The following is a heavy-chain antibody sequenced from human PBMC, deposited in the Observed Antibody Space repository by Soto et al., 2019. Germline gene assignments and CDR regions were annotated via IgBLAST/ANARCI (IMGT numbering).Heavy chain of an antibody. CDR2: LYAGGST. CDR3: ARTAEGDTPRTHWYFDL. J-gene: IGHJ2*01. Sequence: LXLFCAASVFPINFTYLRWVRQAPGKGLEWLSVLYAGGSTYYIDSVKGRFRISRDNAKNTLYLQMDNLRADDTAMYFCARTAEGDTPRTHWYFDLWGRGTPVTVSS. D-gene: IGHD6-25*01. V-gene: IGHV3-53*01. CDR1: VFPINFTY.